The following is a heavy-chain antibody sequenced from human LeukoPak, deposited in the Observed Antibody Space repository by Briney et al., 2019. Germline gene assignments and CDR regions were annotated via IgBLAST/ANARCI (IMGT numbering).Heavy chain of an antibody. CDR3: ARAGPGEVLRYFDWLGVDY. CDR2: INPSGGRT. CDR1: GYTFISCY. J-gene: IGHJ4*02. Sequence: ASVKVSCKACGYTFISCYIHWVRQAPGQGLEWMGIINPSGGRTGNAQKFQGRVTMTRDTSTSTVYMELSSLRSEDTAVYYCARAGPGEVLRYFDWLGVDYWGQGTLVTVSS. V-gene: IGHV1-46*01. D-gene: IGHD3-9*01.